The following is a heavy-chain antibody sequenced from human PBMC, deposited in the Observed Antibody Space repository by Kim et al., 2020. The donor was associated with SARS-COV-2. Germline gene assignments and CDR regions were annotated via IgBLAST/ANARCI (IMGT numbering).Heavy chain of an antibody. V-gene: IGHV3-23*01. Sequence: ADSVKGRFTISRDNTKNTLYLQMNSLRAEDTAIYYCAKAGRSGVPAAFDYWGQETLVTVSS. J-gene: IGHJ4*02. CDR3: AKAGRSGVPAAFDY. D-gene: IGHD2-2*01.